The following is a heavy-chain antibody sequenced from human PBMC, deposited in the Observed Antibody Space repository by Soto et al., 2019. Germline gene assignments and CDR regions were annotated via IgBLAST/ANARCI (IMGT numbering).Heavy chain of an antibody. CDR3: ARRYFDWFDYYYGMDV. J-gene: IGHJ6*02. CDR1: GGSFSGYY. D-gene: IGHD3-9*01. V-gene: IGHV4-34*01. Sequence: SETLSLTCAVYGGSFSGYYWSWIRQPPGKGLEWIGEINHSGSTNYNPSLKSRVTISVDTSKNQFSLKLSSVTAADTAVYYCARRYFDWFDYYYGMDVWGQGTTVAVSS. CDR2: INHSGST.